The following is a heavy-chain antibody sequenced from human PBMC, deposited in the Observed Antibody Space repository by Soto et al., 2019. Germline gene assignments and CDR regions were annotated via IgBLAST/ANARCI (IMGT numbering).Heavy chain of an antibody. V-gene: IGHV4-39*01. CDR1: GGSISSSSYY. CDR3: ASPKIAFYNWFDP. D-gene: IGHD3-3*02. J-gene: IGHJ5*02. CDR2: IYYSGST. Sequence: QLQLQESGPGLVKPSETLSLTCTVSGGSISSSSYYWGWIRQPPGKGLEWIGSIYYSGSTYYNPSLKSRVPISVDTSKNQCSLKLSSVTAADTAVYYCASPKIAFYNWFDPWGQGTLVTVSS.